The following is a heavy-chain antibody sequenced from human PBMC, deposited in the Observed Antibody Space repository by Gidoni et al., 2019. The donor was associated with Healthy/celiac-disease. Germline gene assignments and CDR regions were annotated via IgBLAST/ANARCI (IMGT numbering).Heavy chain of an antibody. CDR1: GFTFSNAW. D-gene: IGHD3-22*01. CDR2: IKSKTDGGTT. CDR3: TTDFTMIVVVTPLGDWFDP. Sequence: EVQLVESGGGLVKPGGSLRLSCAASGFTFSNAWMSWVRQAPGKGLEGVGRIKSKTDGGTTDYAAPVKGRFTISRDDSKNTLYLQMNSLKTEDTAVYYCTTDFTMIVVVTPLGDWFDPWGQGTVVTVSS. J-gene: IGHJ5*02. V-gene: IGHV3-15*01.